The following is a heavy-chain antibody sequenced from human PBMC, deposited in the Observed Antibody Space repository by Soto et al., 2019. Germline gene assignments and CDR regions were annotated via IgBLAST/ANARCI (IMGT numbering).Heavy chain of an antibody. CDR3: AGHGGAHYDSSGYHYALDY. CDR2: IDLTDSYT. CDR1: GYSFRNNW. D-gene: IGHD3-22*01. V-gene: IGHV5-10-1*01. Sequence: GESLKISCKGSGYSFRNNWFTWVRQMPGKGLEWMGRIDLTDSYTSYSPSFQGHVSFSADTSINTAYLQWSSLRASDTAMYYCAGHGGAHYDSSGYHYALDYWGQGTPVTVSS. J-gene: IGHJ4*02.